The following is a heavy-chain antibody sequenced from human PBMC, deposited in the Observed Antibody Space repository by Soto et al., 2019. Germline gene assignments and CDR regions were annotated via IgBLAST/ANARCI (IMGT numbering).Heavy chain of an antibody. J-gene: IGHJ4*02. CDR2: ISYDGSKK. CDR1: GFTFSSYG. CDR3: AKVYSYGFGRSPPSDY. D-gene: IGHD5-18*01. V-gene: IGHV3-30*18. Sequence: QVQLVESGGGVVQPGRSLRLSCAASGFTFSSYGMHWVRQAPGKGLEWVAVISYDGSKKYYADSVKGRFTISRDNSKNTLYLQMNSLRAEDTAVYYCAKVYSYGFGRSPPSDYWGQGTMVTVSS.